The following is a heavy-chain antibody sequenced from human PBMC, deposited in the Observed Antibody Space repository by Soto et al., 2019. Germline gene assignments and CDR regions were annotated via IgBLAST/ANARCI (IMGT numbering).Heavy chain of an antibody. CDR1: GFTFSSYW. CDR2: IKQDGSEK. Sequence: GGSLRLSCAASGFTFSSYWMSWVRQAPGKGLEWVANIKQDGSEKYYVDSVKGRFTISRDNAKNSLYLQMNSLRAEDTAVYYCARGGSVLRWSLVWVSYFDYWGQGTLVTVSS. CDR3: ARGGSVLRWSLVWVSYFDY. J-gene: IGHJ4*02. D-gene: IGHD4-17*01. V-gene: IGHV3-7*03.